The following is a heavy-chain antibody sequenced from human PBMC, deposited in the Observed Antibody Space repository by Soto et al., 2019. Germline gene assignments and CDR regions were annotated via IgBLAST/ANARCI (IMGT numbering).Heavy chain of an antibody. CDR1: GSRFRSYG. CDR2: ISSSSSYI. D-gene: IGHD2-2*01. CDR3: ARDLGSGRPMYQYNWFDP. Sequence: PXGFLRLSVGSPGSRFRSYGTNGVGQAPGKGLEWVSSISSSSSYIYYADSVKGRFTTSRDNAKNSLYLQMNSLRAEDTAVYYCARDLGSGRPMYQYNWFDPWGQGTLVTVSS. V-gene: IGHV3-21*01. J-gene: IGHJ5*02.